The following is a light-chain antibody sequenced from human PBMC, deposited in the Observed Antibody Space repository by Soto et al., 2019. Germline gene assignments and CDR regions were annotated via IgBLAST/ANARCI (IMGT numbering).Light chain of an antibody. J-gene: IGLJ1*01. CDR1: NSDVGGYNY. CDR2: EVT. V-gene: IGLV2-8*01. CDR3: SSFAGSNNYV. Sequence: QSALTQPPSASGSPGQSVTISCTGTNSDVGGYNYVSWYQQHPGKAPKLMIYEVTKRPSGVPDRFSGSKYGNTASLTVSGLQAEDESDYYCSSFAGSNNYVFGSGTKLTVL.